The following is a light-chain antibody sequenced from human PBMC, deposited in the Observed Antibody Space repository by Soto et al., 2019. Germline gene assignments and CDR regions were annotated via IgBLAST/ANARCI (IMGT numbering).Light chain of an antibody. CDR3: SSYTGSSTYVV. CDR1: SSDVGGYNY. Sequence: QSVLTQPASVSGSPGQSITISCTGTSSDVGGYNYVSWYQQHPGKAPKLMIYDVSNRPSGVSNRFSGSKSANTASLTISGLQAEDEADYYCSSYTGSSTYVVFGGGTTDTVL. J-gene: IGLJ2*01. V-gene: IGLV2-14*01. CDR2: DVS.